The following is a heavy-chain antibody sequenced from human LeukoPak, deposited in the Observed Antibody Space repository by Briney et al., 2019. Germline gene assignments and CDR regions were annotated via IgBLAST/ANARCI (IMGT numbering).Heavy chain of an antibody. CDR2: ISGDGGST. CDR3: PKDGGELRGSFDI. Sequence: PGGSLRLSXAASRFTFTNYAMNWVSQAPGKELEWVPFISGDGGSTYYADSLKGRFTISRDNSKNTLYLQMDSLRAEDTAIYYCPKDGGELRGSFDIWGQGTMVTVSS. V-gene: IGHV3-23*01. D-gene: IGHD1-26*01. J-gene: IGHJ3*02. CDR1: RFTFTNYA.